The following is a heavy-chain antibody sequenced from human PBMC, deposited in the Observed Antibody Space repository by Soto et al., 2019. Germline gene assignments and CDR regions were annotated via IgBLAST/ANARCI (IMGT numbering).Heavy chain of an antibody. V-gene: IGHV3-21*01. CDR3: ARMGSQRYYYYGMDV. J-gene: IGHJ6*02. CDR2: ISSSSSYI. D-gene: IGHD6-25*01. Sequence: EVQLVESGGGLVKPGGSLRLSCAASGFTFSSYSMNWVRQAPGKGLEWVSSISSSSSYIYYADSVKGRFTISRDNAKNSLYLQMNSLSAEDTAVYYCARMGSQRYYYYGMDVWGQGTTVTVSS. CDR1: GFTFSSYS.